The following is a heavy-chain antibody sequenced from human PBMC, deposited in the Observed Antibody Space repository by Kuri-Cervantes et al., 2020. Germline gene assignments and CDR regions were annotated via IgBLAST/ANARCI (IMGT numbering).Heavy chain of an antibody. D-gene: IGHD3-22*01. CDR1: GYTFSSYG. CDR2: ISAYNGNT. CDR3: ARARWSSGYYYYPFEY. Sequence: ASVKVSCKASGYTFSSYGISWVRQAPGQGLEWIGWISAYNGNTNYAQKLQGRVTMTTDTSTSTAYMELRSLRSDDTAVYYCARARWSSGYYYYPFEYWGQGTLVTVSS. J-gene: IGHJ4*02. V-gene: IGHV1-18*01.